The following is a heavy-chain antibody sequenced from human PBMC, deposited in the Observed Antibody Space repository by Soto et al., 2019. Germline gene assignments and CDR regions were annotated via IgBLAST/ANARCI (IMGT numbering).Heavy chain of an antibody. J-gene: IGHJ5*02. Sequence: SETLSLTCSVSGVPISGSSYYWGWIRQPPGKGLEWIGSIYYSGQTYYNPSLKSRVTISVDRSKNQFSLNLTSVTATDTAFYYCARHGSSWGQGTLVTVS. CDR2: IYYSGQT. CDR1: GVPISGSSYY. V-gene: IGHV4-39*01. CDR3: ARHGSS.